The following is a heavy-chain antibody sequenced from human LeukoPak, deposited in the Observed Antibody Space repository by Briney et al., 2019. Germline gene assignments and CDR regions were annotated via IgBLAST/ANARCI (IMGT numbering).Heavy chain of an antibody. Sequence: SVKVSCKASGYTFNGYYMHWVRQAPGQGLEWMGRIIPIFGTANYAQKFQGRVTITTDESTSTAYMELSSLRSEDTAVYYCARARKRYSSSWYFDYWGQGTLVTVSS. CDR3: ARARKRYSSSWYFDY. J-gene: IGHJ4*02. CDR2: IIPIFGTA. CDR1: GYTFNGYY. V-gene: IGHV1-69*05. D-gene: IGHD6-13*01.